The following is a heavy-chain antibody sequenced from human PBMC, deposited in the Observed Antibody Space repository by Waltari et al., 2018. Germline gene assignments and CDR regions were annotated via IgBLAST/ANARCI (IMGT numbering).Heavy chain of an antibody. J-gene: IGHJ4*02. CDR2: IRYDGSDK. CDR3: VREPGGQIDYFQY. Sequence: QLVESEGGVVKPGGSLRVSCAVSGFSFGTYAMHWVRQAPGKGLEWVAFIRYDGSDKYYADSVKGRFTISRDNSNNTLFLQMSSLRAEDSGVYYCVREPGGQIDYFQYWGQGRLVTVSS. CDR1: GFSFGTYA. V-gene: IGHV3-30*02. D-gene: IGHD2-8*02.